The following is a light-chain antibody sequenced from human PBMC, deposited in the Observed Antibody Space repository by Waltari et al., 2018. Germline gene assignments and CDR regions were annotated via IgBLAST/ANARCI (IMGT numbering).Light chain of an antibody. V-gene: IGKV1-13*02. Sequence: IQLTQSPSSLSASVGDRVSITCRASQDLSSYLAWYQQKPGKAPKPLIYKASSLQSGVPSRFSGSGSGTEFTLTINNLQPEDFAIYYCQHRQGNPTFGQGTKVDIK. J-gene: IGKJ1*01. CDR1: QDLSSY. CDR3: QHRQGNPT. CDR2: KAS.